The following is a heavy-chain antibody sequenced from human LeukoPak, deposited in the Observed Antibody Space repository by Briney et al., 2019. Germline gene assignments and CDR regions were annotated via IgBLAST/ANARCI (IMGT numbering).Heavy chain of an antibody. Sequence: ASVKVSCKASGYNFISYYMHWVRQAPGQGLEWMGIINPSGGSTSYAQKFQDRVTMTRDTPTSTVYMELSSLKSEDTAVYYCAREDVVLVDAVRYYYYGMDVWGQGTTVTVSS. D-gene: IGHD2-8*01. CDR1: GYNFISYY. CDR2: INPSGGST. V-gene: IGHV1-46*01. J-gene: IGHJ6*02. CDR3: AREDVVLVDAVRYYYYGMDV.